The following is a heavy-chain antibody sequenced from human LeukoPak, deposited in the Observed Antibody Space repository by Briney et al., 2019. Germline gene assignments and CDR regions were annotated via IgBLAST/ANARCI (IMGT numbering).Heavy chain of an antibody. CDR2: ISCFNGDT. J-gene: IGHJ4*02. D-gene: IGHD6-19*01. Sequence: ASVKVSCKASGYTFNHHGISWVRQAPGQGLEWMGWISCFNGDTHYAQKFQGRVTMTTDTSTTTAYMELRSLRSDDTALYYCARDPTNTSGRYAYFDYWGREPWSPSPQ. CDR3: ARDPTNTSGRYAYFDY. V-gene: IGHV1-18*01. CDR1: GYTFNHHG.